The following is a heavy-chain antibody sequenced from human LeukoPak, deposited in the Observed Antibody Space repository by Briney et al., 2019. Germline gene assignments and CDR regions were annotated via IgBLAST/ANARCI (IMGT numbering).Heavy chain of an antibody. CDR2: IYYSGNT. J-gene: IGHJ5*02. V-gene: IGHV4-39*01. D-gene: IGHD6-13*01. Sequence: SETLSLTCTVSGGSISSSSYYWGWIRQPPGKGLEWIGSIYYSGNTYYNPSLKSRVTISVDTSKNQFSLKLSSVTAADTAVCYCARRVHSSRPGYNWFDPWGQGTLVTVSS. CDR3: ARRVHSSRPGYNWFDP. CDR1: GGSISSSSYY.